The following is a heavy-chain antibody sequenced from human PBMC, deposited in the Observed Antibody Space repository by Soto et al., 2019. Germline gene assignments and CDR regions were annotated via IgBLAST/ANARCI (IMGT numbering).Heavy chain of an antibody. CDR2: INHSGST. J-gene: IGHJ6*02. Sequence: SETLSLTCAVYGGSFSGYYWSWIRQPPGKGLEWIGEINHSGSTNYNPYLKSRVTISVDTSKNQFSLKLSYVTAADTAVYYCARGTLQPGIAVAGTLAYYDYGMDVWGQGTTVTVSS. CDR1: GGSFSGYY. D-gene: IGHD6-19*01. V-gene: IGHV4-34*01. CDR3: ARGTLQPGIAVAGTLAYYDYGMDV.